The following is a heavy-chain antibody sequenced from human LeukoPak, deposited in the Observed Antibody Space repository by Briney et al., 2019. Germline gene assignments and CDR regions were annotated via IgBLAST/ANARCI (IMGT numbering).Heavy chain of an antibody. CDR2: ITSSSSTI. Sequence: GGSLRLSCAASGFTFSSYTMNWVRQAPGKGLEWVSYITSSSSTIYYADSVKGRFTISRDNAKNSLYLQMSSLRAEDTAVYYCARDFAVAGLDHWGQGTLVTVSS. D-gene: IGHD6-19*01. CDR3: ARDFAVAGLDH. CDR1: GFTFSSYT. J-gene: IGHJ4*02. V-gene: IGHV3-48*01.